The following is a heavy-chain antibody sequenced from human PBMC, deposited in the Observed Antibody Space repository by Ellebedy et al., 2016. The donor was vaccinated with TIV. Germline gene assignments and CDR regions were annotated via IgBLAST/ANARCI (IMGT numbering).Heavy chain of an antibody. CDR3: ARRGYPDAFDV. V-gene: IGHV3-23*01. D-gene: IGHD3-22*01. J-gene: IGHJ3*01. Sequence: GESLKIPXAAPGFTFNRYAINWVRQPPGKGLEWVSVISGSASHSYYADPVTGRFTISRENAKNSLYLQMNSLGAGDTAVYYCARRGYPDAFDVWGQGTMVTVSS. CDR1: GFTFNRYA. CDR2: ISGSASHS.